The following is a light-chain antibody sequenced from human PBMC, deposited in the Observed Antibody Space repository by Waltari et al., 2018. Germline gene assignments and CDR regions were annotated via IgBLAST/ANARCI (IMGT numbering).Light chain of an antibody. CDR2: RAS. CDR3: QQYNIWPWT. CDR1: QRAKTS. V-gene: IGKV3D-15*01. Sequence: EVVMTQSPATLSVSPGERVPLPCRASQRAKTSLAWYQQTPGQAPRLLIYRASTRAAGVPDRFSGSGSGTEFTLTISSLQSEDSAIYYCQQYNIWPWTFGPGTNVDIK. J-gene: IGKJ1*01.